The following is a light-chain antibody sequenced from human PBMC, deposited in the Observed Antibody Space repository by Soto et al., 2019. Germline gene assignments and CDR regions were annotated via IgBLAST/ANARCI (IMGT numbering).Light chain of an antibody. J-gene: IGKJ1*01. CDR1: QSISRN. CDR3: QQYENWCKT. V-gene: IGKV3-15*01. CDR2: GAS. Sequence: TTLSVSPGERATLSWRASQSISRNLAWFQQKPGQAPSLLIFGASTRAAGIPARFSGSGSGTEFTLTISGLQSEDFAVYFCQQYENWCKTFGLGT.